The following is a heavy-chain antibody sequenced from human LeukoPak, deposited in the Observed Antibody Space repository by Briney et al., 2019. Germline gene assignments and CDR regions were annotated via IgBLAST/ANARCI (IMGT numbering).Heavy chain of an antibody. CDR2: IIPILGIA. CDR3: ARDDDRAREIDY. V-gene: IGHV1-69*04. D-gene: IGHD3-22*01. CDR1: GGTFSSYA. Sequence: SVKVSCKASGGTFSSYAISWVRQAPGQGLEWMGRIIPILGIANYAQKFQGRVTITADKSTSTAYMELSSLRSEDTAMYYCARDDDRAREIDYWGQGTLVTVSS. J-gene: IGHJ4*02.